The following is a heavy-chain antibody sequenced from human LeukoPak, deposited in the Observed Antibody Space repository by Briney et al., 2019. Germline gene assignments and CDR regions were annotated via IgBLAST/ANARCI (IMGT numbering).Heavy chain of an antibody. CDR2: INHSGST. Sequence: PSETLSLTCAVYGGSFSGYYWSWIRQPPGKGLEWIGEINHSGSTNYNLSLKSRVTISVDMSKNQFSLKLSSVTAADTAVYYCARNPYSSSWVDAFDIWGQGTMVTVSS. CDR3: ARNPYSSSWVDAFDI. J-gene: IGHJ3*02. CDR1: GGSFSGYY. D-gene: IGHD6-13*01. V-gene: IGHV4-34*01.